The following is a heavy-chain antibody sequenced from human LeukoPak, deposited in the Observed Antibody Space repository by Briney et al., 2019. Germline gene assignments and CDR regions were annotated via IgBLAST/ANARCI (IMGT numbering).Heavy chain of an antibody. D-gene: IGHD2-2*01. CDR3: ARAIGCSSTSCYNWFDP. Sequence: SDTLSLTCTLSGLPISSYYWSWIPQPPGKGLEWIGYIYYSGSTNYNPSLKSRVTISVDTSKNQFSLKLSSVTAADTAVYYCARAIGCSSTSCYNWFDPWGQGTLVTVSS. CDR2: IYYSGST. J-gene: IGHJ5*02. V-gene: IGHV4-59*07. CDR1: GLPISSYY.